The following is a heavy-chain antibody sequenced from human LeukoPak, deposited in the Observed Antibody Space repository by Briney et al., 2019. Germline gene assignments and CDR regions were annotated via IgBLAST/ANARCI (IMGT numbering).Heavy chain of an antibody. CDR3: AREYSSSRYYYYGMDV. CDR1: GFTFSSCD. V-gene: IGHV3-30-3*01. CDR2: ISYDGSNK. D-gene: IGHD6-6*01. J-gene: IGHJ6*02. Sequence: GGSLRLSCAASGFTFSSCDMHWVRQAPGKGLEWVAVISYDGSNKYYADSVKGRFTISRDNSKNTLYLQMNSLRAEDTAVYYCAREYSSSRYYYYGMDVWGQGTTVTVSS.